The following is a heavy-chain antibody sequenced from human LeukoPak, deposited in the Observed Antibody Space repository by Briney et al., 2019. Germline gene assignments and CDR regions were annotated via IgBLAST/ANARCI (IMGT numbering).Heavy chain of an antibody. Sequence: SETLSLTCTASVGSLTNDFWSWIRQPPGQGLEWIGYIYYTGSTTYNPSLKSRVTISLDTSKSQFSLKLSSVTAADTAVYYCARAGPRRDGSNLDYWGQGTLVTVSS. CDR2: IYYTGST. CDR3: ARAGPRRDGSNLDY. V-gene: IGHV4-59*01. D-gene: IGHD5-24*01. J-gene: IGHJ4*02. CDR1: VGSLTNDF.